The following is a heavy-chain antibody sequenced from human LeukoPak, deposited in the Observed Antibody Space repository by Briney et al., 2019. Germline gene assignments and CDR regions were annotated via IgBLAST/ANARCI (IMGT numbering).Heavy chain of an antibody. CDR1: GYTLTELS. CDR3: ASQLIGRYTPMYWFDP. Sequence: ASVKVSCKVSGYTLTELSMHWVRQAPGKGVEGVGGFDPEDGETIYVQKFQGRVTMTEDTSTDTAYMELSSLRSEDTAVYSCASQLIGRYTPMYWFDPWGQGTLVTVSS. D-gene: IGHD1-26*01. CDR2: FDPEDGET. V-gene: IGHV1-24*01. J-gene: IGHJ5*02.